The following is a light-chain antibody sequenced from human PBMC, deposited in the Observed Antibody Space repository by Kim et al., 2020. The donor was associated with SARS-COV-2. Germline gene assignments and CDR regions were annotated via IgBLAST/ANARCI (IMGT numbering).Light chain of an antibody. J-gene: IGKJ1*01. V-gene: IGKV1-17*03. Sequence: DIQMTQSPSAMSASVGDRVTITCRASRDINNFLGWFQQKPGEAPKRLIHAASSLQSGVPSRFSGSGSGTEFTLTISSLQPEDFATYYCVQYATFPGTFGQGTKVDIK. CDR3: VQYATFPGT. CDR1: RDINNF. CDR2: AAS.